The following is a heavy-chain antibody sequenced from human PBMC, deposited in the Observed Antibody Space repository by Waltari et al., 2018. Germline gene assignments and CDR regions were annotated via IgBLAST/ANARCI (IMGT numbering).Heavy chain of an antibody. V-gene: IGHV4-38-2*01. D-gene: IGHD6-6*01. CDR3: ARVLGAARLDWFDP. CDR2: IYHSGST. Sequence: QVQLQESGPGLVKPSETLSLTCAVSGYSISSGSYWGWIRQPPGKGLEWIGSIYHSGSTYYNPSLKSRVTISVDTSKNQFSLKLSSVTAADTAVYYCARVLGAARLDWFDPWGQGTLVTVSS. CDR1: GYSISSGSY. J-gene: IGHJ5*02.